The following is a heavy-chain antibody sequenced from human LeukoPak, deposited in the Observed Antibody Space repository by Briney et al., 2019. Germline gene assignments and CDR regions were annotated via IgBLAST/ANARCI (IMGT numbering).Heavy chain of an antibody. CDR3: ARALPYYDFWSGYYTDYGMDV. J-gene: IGHJ6*02. CDR2: ISSSGSTI. CDR1: GFTFSDYY. D-gene: IGHD3-3*01. V-gene: IGHV3-11*01. Sequence: PGRSLRLSCAASGFTFSDYYMSWIRQAPGKGLEWVSYISSSGSTIYYADSVKGRFTISRDNAKNSLYLQMNSLRAGDTAVYYCARALPYYDFWSGYYTDYGMDVWGQGTTVTVSS.